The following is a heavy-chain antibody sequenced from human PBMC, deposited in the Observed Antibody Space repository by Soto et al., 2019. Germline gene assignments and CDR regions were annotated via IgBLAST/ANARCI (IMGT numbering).Heavy chain of an antibody. CDR2: ISGSGGST. CDR1: GFTFSSYA. D-gene: IGHD2-15*01. CDR3: AKDLEPDGPYWHVLYYYYYYGMDV. V-gene: IGHV3-23*01. J-gene: IGHJ6*02. Sequence: PGGSLRLSCAASGFTFSSYAMSWVGQAPGKGLEWVSAISGSGGSTYYADSVKGRFTISRDNSKNTLYLQMNSLRAEDTAVYYCAKDLEPDGPYWHVLYYYYYYGMDVWGQGTTVTVSS.